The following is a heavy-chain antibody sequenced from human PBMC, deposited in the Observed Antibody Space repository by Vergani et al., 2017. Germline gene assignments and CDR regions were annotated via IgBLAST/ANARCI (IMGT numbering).Heavy chain of an antibody. J-gene: IGHJ4*02. V-gene: IGHV3-23*01. CDR3: AKDLRYGALNGRVY. D-gene: IGHD4-17*01. Sequence: EVQLLESGGDLVQPGGSLRLSCAASGFTFNHYAMNWVRQAPGKGLEWVSGISGSGGSTYYAGSVKGRFTISRDSSKNTLYLQMNSLSAGDTAVYYCAKDLRYGALNGRVYWGQGTLVTVSS. CDR1: GFTFNHYA. CDR2: ISGSGGST.